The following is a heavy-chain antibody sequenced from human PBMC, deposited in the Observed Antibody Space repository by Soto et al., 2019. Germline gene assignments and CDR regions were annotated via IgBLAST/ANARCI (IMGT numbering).Heavy chain of an antibody. Sequence: GGSLRLSCAASGFIFADYAASWVRQRPGRGLEWVAIFGNRYEADSVEGRFTISGDTSKNTFYLQMNGLRADDTAVYYCVRVSKLSWNFNLWGRGTEVTVSS. D-gene: IGHD2-15*01. CDR1: GFIFADYA. V-gene: IGHV3-23*05. CDR3: VRVSKLSWNFNL. CDR2: FGNR. J-gene: IGHJ2*01.